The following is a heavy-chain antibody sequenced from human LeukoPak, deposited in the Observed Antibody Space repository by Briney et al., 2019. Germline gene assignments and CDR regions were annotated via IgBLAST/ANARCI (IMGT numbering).Heavy chain of an antibody. CDR1: GFTFSSYA. CDR3: STVRVLPAAKRSAGGMDV. D-gene: IGHD2-2*01. CDR2: ISGSGGST. V-gene: IGHV3-23*01. Sequence: GGSLRLSCAASGFTFSSYAMSWVRQAPGKGLECVSAISGSGGSTNYADSVKGRFTISRDNSKNTLYLQVNSLRAEDTAVYYCSTVRVLPAAKRSAGGMDVWGQGTTVTVSS. J-gene: IGHJ6*02.